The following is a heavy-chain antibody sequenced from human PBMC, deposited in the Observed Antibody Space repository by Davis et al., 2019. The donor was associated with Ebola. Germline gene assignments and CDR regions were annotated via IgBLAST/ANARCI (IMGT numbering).Heavy chain of an antibody. CDR3: AIPDCSGANCYSVYIKN. D-gene: IGHD2-15*01. CDR2: ISSSSTTK. CDR1: GFTFSSYS. Sequence: GESLKISCAASGFTFSSYSMNWVRQAPGRGLEWVSYISSSSTTKYYADSVKGRFTISRDNAKNSLYLQMNSLRDEDTAVYYCAIPDCSGANCYSVYIKNWGQGTLVTVSS. J-gene: IGHJ4*02. V-gene: IGHV3-48*02.